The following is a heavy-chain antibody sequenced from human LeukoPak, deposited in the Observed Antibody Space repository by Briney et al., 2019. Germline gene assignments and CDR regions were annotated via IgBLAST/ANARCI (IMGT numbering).Heavy chain of an antibody. V-gene: IGHV4-4*07. CDR3: ARGGVLHTYFDY. Sequence: SETLSLTCTVSGDSMNNYYWTWMRQPAGKGLEWIGRIYISGNTMYNPSLQSRVTMSLDTSKNHFSLKLRSVTAADTAVYFCARGGVLHTYFDYWGQGTLVSVSS. D-gene: IGHD3-16*01. CDR2: IYISGNT. J-gene: IGHJ4*02. CDR1: GDSMNNYY.